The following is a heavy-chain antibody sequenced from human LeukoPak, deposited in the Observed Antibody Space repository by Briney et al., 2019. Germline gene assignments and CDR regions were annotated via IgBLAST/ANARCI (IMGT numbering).Heavy chain of an antibody. D-gene: IGHD3/OR15-3a*01. CDR3: ARQEIGLRSFDP. V-gene: IGHV4-39*01. CDR2: VYYTGST. CDR1: GGSISSALYH. J-gene: IGHJ5*02. Sequence: PSETLSLACTVSGGSISSALYHWGWIRQPPGRNLEWLGSVYYTGSTHNNPSLKSRVTISVDTSKNQFSLNLSSVTAADTAVYYCARQEIGLRSFDPWGQGTLVTVSS.